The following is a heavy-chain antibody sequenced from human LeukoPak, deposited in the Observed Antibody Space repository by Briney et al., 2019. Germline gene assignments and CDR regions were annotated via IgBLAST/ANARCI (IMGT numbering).Heavy chain of an antibody. CDR3: AKDLDYCSGGSCYSRTFDY. D-gene: IGHD2-15*01. V-gene: IGHV3-30*18. Sequence: PGGSLRLSCAASGFTLSSNGMHWVRQAPGKGLEWVAVISYDGSNRYYADSVKGRFTISRDTSKNTLYLQMNSLRAEDTAVYYCAKDLDYCSGGSCYSRTFDYWGQGTLVTVSS. J-gene: IGHJ4*02. CDR1: GFTLSSNG. CDR2: ISYDGSNR.